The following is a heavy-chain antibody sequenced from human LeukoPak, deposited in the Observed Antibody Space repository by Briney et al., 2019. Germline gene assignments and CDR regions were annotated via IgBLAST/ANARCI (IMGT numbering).Heavy chain of an antibody. CDR2: ISAYNGNT. Sequence: ASVKVSCKASGYTFTSYGISWVRQAPGQGLEWMGWISAYNGNTNYAQKLQGRVTMTTDTSTSTAYMELRSLRSDDTAVYYCARAVFPGGGIAVAVPGHAFDIWGQGTMVTVSS. J-gene: IGHJ3*02. V-gene: IGHV1-18*01. CDR1: GYTFTSYG. D-gene: IGHD6-19*01. CDR3: ARAVFPGGGIAVAVPGHAFDI.